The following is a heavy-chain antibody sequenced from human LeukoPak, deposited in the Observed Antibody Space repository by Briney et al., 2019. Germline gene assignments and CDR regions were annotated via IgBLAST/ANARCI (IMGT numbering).Heavy chain of an antibody. Sequence: ASVKVSCRASGCTFTAYYIHWVRQAPGQGLEWVGWVNPKSGGTNSAQEFQGRLTMTRDTSISTAYMELSRLRSDDTAVYYCARAIVVVTADFDYWGQGTLVTVSS. J-gene: IGHJ4*02. CDR3: ARAIVVVTADFDY. CDR2: VNPKSGGT. D-gene: IGHD2-21*02. V-gene: IGHV1-2*02. CDR1: GCTFTAYY.